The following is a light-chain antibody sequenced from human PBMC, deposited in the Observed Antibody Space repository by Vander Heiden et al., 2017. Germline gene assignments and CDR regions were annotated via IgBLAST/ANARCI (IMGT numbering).Light chain of an antibody. J-gene: IGKJ1*01. Sequence: EIVLTQSPATLSLSPGERATLSCRASQSVSSYLAWYQQKPGQAPRHLIYDASNRATGSPARFSGSGSGTDFTLTISSLEPEDFAVYYCQQRSNWWTFGQGTKVEIK. CDR2: DAS. CDR3: QQRSNWWT. V-gene: IGKV3-11*01. CDR1: QSVSSY.